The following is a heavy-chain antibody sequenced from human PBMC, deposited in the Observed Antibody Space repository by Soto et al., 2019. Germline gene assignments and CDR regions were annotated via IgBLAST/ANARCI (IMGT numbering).Heavy chain of an antibody. D-gene: IGHD2-15*01. CDR2: INSDGSST. V-gene: IGHV3-74*01. CDR1: GFTFSSYW. J-gene: IGHJ3*02. Sequence: GGSLRLSCAASGFTFSSYWMHWVRQAPGKGLVWVSRINSDGSSTSYADSVKGRFTISRDNAKNTLYLQMNSLRAEDTAVYYCVSVGPYCSGGSCYSDAFDIWGQGTMVTVSS. CDR3: VSVGPYCSGGSCYSDAFDI.